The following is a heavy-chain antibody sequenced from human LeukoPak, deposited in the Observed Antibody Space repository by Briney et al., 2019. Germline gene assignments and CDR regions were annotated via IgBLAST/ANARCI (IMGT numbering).Heavy chain of an antibody. V-gene: IGHV4-31*03. CDR2: IYYSGST. J-gene: IGHJ4*02. CDR3: ARLPLRSHFDY. Sequence: SQTLSLTCTVSGGSISSGGYYWSWIRQHPGKGLEWIGYIYYSGSTYYNPSLKSRVTISVDTSKNQFSLKLSSVTAAGTAVYYCARLPLRSHFDYWGQGTLVTVSS. CDR1: GGSISSGGYY.